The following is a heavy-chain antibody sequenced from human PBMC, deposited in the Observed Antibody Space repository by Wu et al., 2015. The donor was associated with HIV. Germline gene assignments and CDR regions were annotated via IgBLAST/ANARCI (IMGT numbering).Heavy chain of an antibody. CDR2: ISAYNGNT. D-gene: IGHD6-19*01. V-gene: IGHV1-18*01. CDR3: ARERGNVDSSGWRHWYFDL. Sequence: QVQLVQSGAEVKKPGASVKVSCKASGYTFTSYGISWVRQAPGQGLEWMGWISAYNGNTNYAQKLQGRVTMTTDTSTSTAYMELRSLRSDDTAVYYCARERGNVDSSGWRHWYFDLWGRGHPGHCLL. CDR1: GYTFTSYG. J-gene: IGHJ2*01.